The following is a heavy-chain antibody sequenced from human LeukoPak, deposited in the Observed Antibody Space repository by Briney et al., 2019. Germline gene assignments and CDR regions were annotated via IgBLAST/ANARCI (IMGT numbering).Heavy chain of an antibody. V-gene: IGHV1-69*13. CDR3: ASQGQGEPAARPYYYYGMDV. CDR2: IIPIFGTA. Sequence: ASVKVSCKASGYTFTSYDINWVRQATGQGLEWMGGIIPIFGTANYAQKFQGRVTITADESTSTAYTELSSLRSEDTAVYYCASQGQGEPAARPYYYYGMDVWGQGTTVTVSS. J-gene: IGHJ6*02. D-gene: IGHD2-2*02. CDR1: GYTFTSYD.